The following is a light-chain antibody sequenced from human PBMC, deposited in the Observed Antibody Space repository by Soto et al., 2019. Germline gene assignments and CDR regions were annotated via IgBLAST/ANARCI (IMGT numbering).Light chain of an antibody. CDR1: SSDVGGYNY. CDR3: CSYAGSYTVV. J-gene: IGLJ2*01. CDR2: DII. Sequence: QSALTQPRSVSGSPGQSVTISCTGTSSDVGGYNYVSWYQQHPGKAPKLMIYDIIKRPSGVPDRFSGSKSGNTASLTISGLQAEYGADYYCCSYAGSYTVVFGGGTKLTVL. V-gene: IGLV2-11*01.